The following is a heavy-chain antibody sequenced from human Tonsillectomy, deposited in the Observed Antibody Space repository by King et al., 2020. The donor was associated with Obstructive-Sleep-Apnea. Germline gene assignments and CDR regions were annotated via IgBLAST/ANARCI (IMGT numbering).Heavy chain of an antibody. J-gene: IGHJ6*02. Sequence: EVQLVESGGGLVQPGGSLRLSCAASGFTFSSYDMNWVRQATGKGLEWVSGIGTAGDTYYPGSVKGRFTISRENAKNSLYLQMNSLRAGDTAVYYCARGGCRSTSCYANYYYYGMDVWGQGTTVTVSS. V-gene: IGHV3-13*04. CDR1: GFTFSSYD. D-gene: IGHD2-2*01. CDR2: IGTAGDT. CDR3: ARGGCRSTSCYANYYYYGMDV.